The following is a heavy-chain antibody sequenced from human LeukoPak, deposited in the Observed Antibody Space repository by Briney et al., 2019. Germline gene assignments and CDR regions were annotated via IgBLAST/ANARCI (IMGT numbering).Heavy chain of an antibody. V-gene: IGHV1-8*01. CDR3: ARVDYDYVWGSYRYNWFDP. CDR1: GYTFTSYD. D-gene: IGHD3-16*02. CDR2: MNPNSGNT. J-gene: IGHJ5*02. Sequence: ASVKVSCKASGYTFTSYDINWVRQAAGQGPEWMGWMNPNSGNTGYAQKFQGRVTMTRNTSISTAYMELSSLRSEDTAVYYCARVDYDYVWGSYRYNWFDPWGQGTLVAVSS.